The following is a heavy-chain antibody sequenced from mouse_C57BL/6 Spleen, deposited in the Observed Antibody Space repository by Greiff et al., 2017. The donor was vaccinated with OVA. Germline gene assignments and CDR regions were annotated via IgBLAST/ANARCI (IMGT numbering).Heavy chain of an antibody. Sequence: VQLQQSGAELVRPGTSVKLSCKASGYTFTSYWMHWVKQRPGQGLEWIGVIDPSDSYTNYNQKFKGKATLTVDTSSSTAYMQLSSLTSEDSAVYYCARYYGNPHWYFDVWGTGTTVTVSS. D-gene: IGHD2-1*01. CDR3: ARYYGNPHWYFDV. J-gene: IGHJ1*03. CDR1: GYTFTSYW. V-gene: IGHV1-59*01. CDR2: IDPSDSYT.